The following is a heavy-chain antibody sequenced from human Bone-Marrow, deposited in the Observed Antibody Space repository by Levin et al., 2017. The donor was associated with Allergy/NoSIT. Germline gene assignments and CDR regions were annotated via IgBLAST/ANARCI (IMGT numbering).Heavy chain of an antibody. D-gene: IGHD2-15*01. J-gene: IGHJ4*02. CDR2: IYYTGMT. V-gene: IGHV4-39*02. Sequence: PSETLSLTCTVSNGSISSSTYFWGWIRQPPGKGLEWIGSIYYTGMTQYKSSLKSRLTISVDTSKNRFSLKLTSVSAPDTAVYFCARLDAASIFYCWGKGTRVTVSS. CDR1: NGSISSSTYF. CDR3: ARLDAASIFYC.